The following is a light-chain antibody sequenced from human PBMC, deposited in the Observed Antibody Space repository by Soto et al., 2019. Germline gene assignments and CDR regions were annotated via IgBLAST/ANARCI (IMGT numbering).Light chain of an antibody. J-gene: IGKJ5*01. CDR2: GAS. Sequence: VLTQPPGTRSLSPGERATLSCRASQTVRNNYLAWYQQKPGQAPRLLIYGASSRATGIPDRFSGSGSGTDFTLTISRLEPEDFAVYYCQQYGGSLPITFGQGTRLEI. CDR1: QTVRNNY. V-gene: IGKV3-20*01. CDR3: QQYGGSLPIT.